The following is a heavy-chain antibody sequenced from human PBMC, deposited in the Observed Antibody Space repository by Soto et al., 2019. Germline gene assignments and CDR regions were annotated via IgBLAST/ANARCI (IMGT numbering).Heavy chain of an antibody. J-gene: IGHJ4*02. CDR1: GFSLITSGVG. CDR2: IYWDDDT. CDR3: AHTMAPRILDS. Sequence: QITLKEAGPTLVKPTQTLTLTCSFSGFSLITSGVGVGWIRQPPGKALEWLALIYWDDDTGYSTSLRNRLTXTKXTSRNQVVLTMTNMDPADTGTYYCAHTMAPRILDSWGQGTLVTVSS. V-gene: IGHV2-5*02.